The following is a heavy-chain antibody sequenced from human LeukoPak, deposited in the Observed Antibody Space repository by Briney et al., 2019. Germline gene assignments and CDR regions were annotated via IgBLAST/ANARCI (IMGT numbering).Heavy chain of an antibody. CDR3: ARRQSSGWFFDY. J-gene: IGHJ4*02. CDR1: GASISSSY. CDR2: IFYSGST. Sequence: SETLSLTCTVSGASISSSYWSWIRQPPGKGLEWIGYIFYSGSTNYNPSLKSRVTISVDTSKNQFFLRLSSVTAADTAVYYCARRQSSGWFFDYWGQGTLITVSS. V-gene: IGHV4-59*08. D-gene: IGHD6-19*01.